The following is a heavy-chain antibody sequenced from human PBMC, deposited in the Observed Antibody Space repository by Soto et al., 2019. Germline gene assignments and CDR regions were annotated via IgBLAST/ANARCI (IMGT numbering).Heavy chain of an antibody. V-gene: IGHV3-30*18. CDR1: GFTFSSYG. D-gene: IGHD1-26*01. Sequence: QVQLVESGGGVVQPGRSLRLSCVASGFTFSSYGMHWVRQAPGKGLEWVAIISYDGSNTYYADSVKGRFTISRDNSKNTLYLQMNSLGAGETSVYYCAKEGGLSGSYDISSSYYFDYWGQGTLVTVSP. CDR2: ISYDGSNT. CDR3: AKEGGLSGSYDISSSYYFDY. J-gene: IGHJ4*02.